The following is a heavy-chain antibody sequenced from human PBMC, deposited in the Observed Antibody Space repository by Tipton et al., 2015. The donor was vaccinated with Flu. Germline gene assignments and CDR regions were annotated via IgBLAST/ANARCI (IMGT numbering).Heavy chain of an antibody. CDR2: IYYSGST. V-gene: IGHV4-31*03. J-gene: IGHJ6*02. CDR3: ARDQGFGGGLTYDYYAMDV. D-gene: IGHD3-10*01. CDR1: GDSISSGGNY. Sequence: LSCTVSGDSISSGGNYWSWIRQRPGKGLEWIRDIYYSGSTYYNPSLKSRLTISIDTSMNQFSLKLSSVTAADTAVYYCARDQGFGGGLTYDYYAMDVWGQGATVTVSS.